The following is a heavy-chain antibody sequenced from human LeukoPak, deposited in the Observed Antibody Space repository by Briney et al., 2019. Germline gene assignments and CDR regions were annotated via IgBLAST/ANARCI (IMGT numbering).Heavy chain of an antibody. D-gene: IGHD1-26*01. CDR2: VYPGDSDT. CDR3: ASQDPSGSYPYYYYHGMDV. CDR1: GYSSTSYW. Sequence: PGESLTISGMCSGYSSTSYWIGWVRHMPGKGLEWMGLVYPGDSDTRYSPSFQGQVTTSADKPSSTDYLLWSSLKASDTAMYYCASQDPSGSYPYYYYHGMDVWGQGTTVTVS. V-gene: IGHV5-51*01. J-gene: IGHJ6*02.